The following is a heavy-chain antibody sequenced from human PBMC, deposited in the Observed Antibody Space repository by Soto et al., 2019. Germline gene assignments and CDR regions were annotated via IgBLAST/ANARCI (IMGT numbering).Heavy chain of an antibody. V-gene: IGHV3-72*01. J-gene: IGHJ4*02. CDR2: SRNKANSYTT. Sequence: GSLRLSCAASGFTLSDQYMDWVRQAPGKGLEWVGRSRNKANSYTTEYAASVKGRFTISRDDSKNSLYLQMNSLNTEDTAVYYCARLTRDGNDYRGQGTLVTVSS. CDR1: GFTLSDQY. D-gene: IGHD2-2*01. CDR3: ARLTRDGNDY.